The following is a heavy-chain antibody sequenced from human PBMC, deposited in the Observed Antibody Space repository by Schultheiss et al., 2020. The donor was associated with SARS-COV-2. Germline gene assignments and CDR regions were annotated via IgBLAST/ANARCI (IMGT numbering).Heavy chain of an antibody. CDR2: INSDGSST. D-gene: IGHD3-10*01. Sequence: GGSLRLSCAASGFTFSSYWMHWVRQAPGKGLVWVSRINSDGSSTSYADSVKGRFTISRDNAKNTLFLQMNSLRTEDTAVYYCACFSMAREGDFWGQGTLVTVSS. CDR3: ACFSMAREGDF. V-gene: IGHV3-74*01. J-gene: IGHJ4*02. CDR1: GFTFSSYW.